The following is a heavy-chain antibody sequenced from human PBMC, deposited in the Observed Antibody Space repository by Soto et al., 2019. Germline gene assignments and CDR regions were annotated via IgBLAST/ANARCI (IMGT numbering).Heavy chain of an antibody. CDR3: ARQMATVTFSYYYGMDV. D-gene: IGHD4-4*01. V-gene: IGHV5-51*01. J-gene: IGHJ6*02. CDR2: IYPGDSDT. Sequence: GESLKISCKGSGYSSTSYWIGWVRQMPGKGLEWMGIIYPGDSDTRYSPSFQGQVTISADKSISTAYLQWSSLKASDTAMYYCARQMATVTFSYYYGMDVWGQGTTVTVSS. CDR1: GYSSTSYW.